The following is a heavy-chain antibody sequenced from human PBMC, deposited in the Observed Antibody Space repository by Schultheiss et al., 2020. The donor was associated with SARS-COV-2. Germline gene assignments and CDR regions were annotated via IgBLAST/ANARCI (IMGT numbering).Heavy chain of an antibody. D-gene: IGHD4-17*01. CDR2: ISDYGGFT. J-gene: IGHJ4*02. V-gene: IGHV3-21*01. Sequence: GGSLRLSCSASGFTFSSYAMHWVRQAPGKGLEWVSSISDYGGFTHYADSVKGRFTISRDNAKNSLYLQMNSLRAEDTAVYYCARVGFSGGMTTVTNVDYWGQGTLVTVSS. CDR1: GFTFSSYA. CDR3: ARVGFSGGMTTVTNVDY.